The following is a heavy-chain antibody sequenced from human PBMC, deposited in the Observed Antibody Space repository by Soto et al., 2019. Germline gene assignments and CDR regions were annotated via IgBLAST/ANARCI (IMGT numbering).Heavy chain of an antibody. CDR1: GYEFSTYW. D-gene: IGHD1-1*01. Sequence: GESLKISCHGSGYEFSTYWITWVRQMPGKGLEWLGRIDPTDSYTNYNPSFRGHVTMSVDKSIRTAYLQWSSLMASDTATYFCAPQPPTLSTIKRGGLVPWGPGTLVTVFS. CDR2: IDPTDSYT. J-gene: IGHJ5*02. V-gene: IGHV5-10-1*01. CDR3: APQPPTLSTIKRGGLVP.